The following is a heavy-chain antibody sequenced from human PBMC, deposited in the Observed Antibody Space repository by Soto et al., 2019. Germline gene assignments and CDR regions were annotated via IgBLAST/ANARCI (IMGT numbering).Heavy chain of an antibody. D-gene: IGHD4-17*01. V-gene: IGHV3-7*01. CDR2: IKQDGSEK. CDR1: EFTFSSYW. Sequence: QPWGSLRLSCAASEFTFSSYWMSWVRQAPGKGLEWVANIKQDGSEKYYVDSVKGRFTISRDNAKNSLYLQMNSLRAEDTAVYYCAREPPFGGGTTAHFDYWGKGPLVTVSS. CDR3: AREPPFGGGTTAHFDY. J-gene: IGHJ4*02.